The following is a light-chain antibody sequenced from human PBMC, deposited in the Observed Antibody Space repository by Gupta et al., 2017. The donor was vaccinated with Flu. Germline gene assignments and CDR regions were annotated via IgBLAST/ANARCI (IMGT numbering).Light chain of an antibody. CDR2: DAS. Sequence: EIVLTQSAATLSLSPGERATLSCRASQSVSSYLAWYQQKPGQAPRLLIYDASNRATGIPARFSGSGSVTDFTLTISSLEPEDFAVYYWQQRSNWWTFGQGTKVEIK. V-gene: IGKV3-11*01. J-gene: IGKJ1*01. CDR3: QQRSNWWT. CDR1: QSVSSY.